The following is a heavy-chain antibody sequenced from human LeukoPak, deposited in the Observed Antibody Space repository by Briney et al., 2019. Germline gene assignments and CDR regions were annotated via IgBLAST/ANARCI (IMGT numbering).Heavy chain of an antibody. CDR2: IYYSGST. CDR3: ARARLLFLGTNYYYYMDV. Sequence: SETLSLTCTVPGGSISSSSYYWGWIRQPPGKGLEWIVSIYYSGSTYYNPSFKSRVTISVDTSKNQFSLKLSSVTAADTAVYYCARARLLFLGTNYYYYMDVWGKGTTVTVSS. V-gene: IGHV4-39*07. J-gene: IGHJ6*03. CDR1: GGSISSSSYY. D-gene: IGHD3-3*01.